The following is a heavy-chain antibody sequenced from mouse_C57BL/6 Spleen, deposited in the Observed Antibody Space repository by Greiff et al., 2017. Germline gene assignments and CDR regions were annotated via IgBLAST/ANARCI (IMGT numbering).Heavy chain of an antibody. V-gene: IGHV1-55*01. CDR2: IYPGSGST. D-gene: IGHD2-3*01. J-gene: IGHJ3*01. CDR1: GYTFTSYW. Sequence: QVQLKQPGAELVKPGASVKMSCKASGYTFTSYWITWVKQRPGQGLEWIGDIYPGSGSTNYNEKFKSKATLTVDTSSSTAYMQLSSLTSEDSAVYYCARGADGYPAWFAYWGQGTLVTVSA. CDR3: ARGADGYPAWFAY.